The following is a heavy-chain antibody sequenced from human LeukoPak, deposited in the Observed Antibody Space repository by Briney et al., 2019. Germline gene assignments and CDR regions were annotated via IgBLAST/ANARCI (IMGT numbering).Heavy chain of an antibody. D-gene: IGHD1-26*01. J-gene: IGHJ4*02. CDR2: ISYNGRNK. CDR1: GFTFSSYA. Sequence: GGSLRLSCAASGFTFSSYAMHWVRQAPGKGLESVAVISYNGRNKYYADSVKGRINISRDNSKNTLYLQMNSLRGEDTAVYYCARDLYSGSYADYWGQGTLVTVSS. V-gene: IGHV3-30*01. CDR3: ARDLYSGSYADY.